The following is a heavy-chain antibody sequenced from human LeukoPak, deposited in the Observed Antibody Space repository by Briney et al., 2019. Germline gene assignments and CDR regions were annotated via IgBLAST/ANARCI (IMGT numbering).Heavy chain of an antibody. D-gene: IGHD6-19*01. Sequence: GGSLRLSCAASGFTFSTFWMSWVRQAPGKRLEWVAHINQDGSEKYYVDSVKGRFTVSRDNAKNSLYLQMSNLRVEDTAVYYCARVRSSGPYPDYWGQGTLVTVSS. CDR2: INQDGSEK. J-gene: IGHJ4*02. CDR3: ARVRSSGPYPDY. V-gene: IGHV3-7*01. CDR1: GFTFSTFW.